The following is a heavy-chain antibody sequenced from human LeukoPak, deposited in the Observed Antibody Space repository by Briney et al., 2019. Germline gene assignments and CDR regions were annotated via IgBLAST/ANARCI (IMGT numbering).Heavy chain of an antibody. CDR3: ARASFFRYYDSSGYCPYYFDY. D-gene: IGHD3-22*01. CDR2: IYTSGST. J-gene: IGHJ4*02. V-gene: IGHV4-61*02. CDR1: GGSISSGSYY. Sequence: SETLSLTCTVSGGSISSGSYYWSWIRQPAGKGLEWIGRIYTSGSTNYNPSLKSRVTISVDTSKNQFSLKLSSVTAADTAVYYCARASFFRYYDSSGYCPYYFDYWGQGTLVTVSS.